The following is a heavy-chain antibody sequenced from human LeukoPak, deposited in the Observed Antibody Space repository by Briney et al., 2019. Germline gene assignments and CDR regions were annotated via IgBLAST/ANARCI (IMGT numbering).Heavy chain of an antibody. Sequence: PSQTLSLTCAVSGGSISSGGYSWSWIRQPPGKGLEWIVYIYHSGSTYYNPSLKSRVTISVDRSKNQFSLKLSSVTAADTAVYYCARAGIRYCSGGSCYSGTQDAFDIWGQGTMVTVSS. D-gene: IGHD2-15*01. CDR3: ARAGIRYCSGGSCYSGTQDAFDI. CDR1: GGSISSGGYS. CDR2: IYHSGST. V-gene: IGHV4-30-2*01. J-gene: IGHJ3*02.